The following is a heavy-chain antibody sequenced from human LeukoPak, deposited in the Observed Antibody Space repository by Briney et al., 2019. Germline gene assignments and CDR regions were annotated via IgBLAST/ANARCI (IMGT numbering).Heavy chain of an antibody. J-gene: IGHJ4*02. CDR2: FKTDGSTT. V-gene: IGHV3-74*01. Sequence: PGGSLRLSCAASGFTFNSYWMHWVRQAPGKGLVWVSLFKTDGSTTRYADSVKGRFTISRDNAKNTLYPQMNSLRAEDTAVYYCARSTSQGFDYWGQGTPVIVSS. CDR3: ARSTSQGFDY. CDR1: GFTFNSYW.